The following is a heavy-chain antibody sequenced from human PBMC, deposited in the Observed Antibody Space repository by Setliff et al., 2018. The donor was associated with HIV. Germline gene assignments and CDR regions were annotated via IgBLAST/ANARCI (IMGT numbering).Heavy chain of an antibody. CDR2: IRADNGHT. J-gene: IGHJ1*01. CDR1: GYTFSTYG. V-gene: IGHV1-18*01. Sequence: ASVKVSCKASGYTFSTYGLTWVRQAPGQGLEWMGWIRADNGHTDYAQKFQGRVTMTADTSTSTAYMEMRTLRSEDTAVYYCATVRRYYYDSSGQEYLQHWGQGTLVTVSS. CDR3: ATVRRYYYDSSGQEYLQH. D-gene: IGHD3-22*01.